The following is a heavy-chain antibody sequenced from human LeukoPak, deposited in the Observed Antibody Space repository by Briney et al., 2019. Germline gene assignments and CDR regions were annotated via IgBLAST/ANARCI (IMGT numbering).Heavy chain of an antibody. Sequence: GGSLRLSCTASKFTCSHYGRQWVRQAPGNGLEWVAVVSSDGSIKVYADSVKGRFTLSRDNSINTVDLQMNSLRAEDTAVYYCVKEYHSRGFGAYFDYWGQGTLVTVSS. CDR1: KFTCSHYG. V-gene: IGHV3-30*18. CDR2: VSSDGSIK. CDR3: VKEYHSRGFGAYFDY. D-gene: IGHD3-3*01. J-gene: IGHJ4*02.